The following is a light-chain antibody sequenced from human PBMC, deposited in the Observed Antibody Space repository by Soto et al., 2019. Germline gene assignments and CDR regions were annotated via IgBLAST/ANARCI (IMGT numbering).Light chain of an antibody. CDR2: LAT. Sequence: DIQMTQSPSAVSASVGDRVTITCRASQDISRFLAWFQQNPGKVPKRLVYLATALQNGAPSRFSGSGSGTEFNFTISCLQSEDFATYYCQQYYSYPPTFGQGTKLEIK. CDR3: QQYYSYPPT. V-gene: IGKV1-17*03. J-gene: IGKJ2*01. CDR1: QDISRF.